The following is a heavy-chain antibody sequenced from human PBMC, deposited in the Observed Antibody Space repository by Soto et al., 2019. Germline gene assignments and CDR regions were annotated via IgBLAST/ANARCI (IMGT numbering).Heavy chain of an antibody. V-gene: IGHV1-46*01. J-gene: IGHJ4*02. CDR3: ARDHEVAWIPESPFFFDY. D-gene: IGHD5-18*01. CDR2: INPSGGST. CDR1: GYTFTSYY. Sequence: QVQLVQSGAEVKKPGASVKVSCKASGYTFTSYYMHWVRQAPGQGLEWMGIINPSGGSTSYAQKFQGRVTMTRETSTSTVYMELSSLRSEDTAVYYCARDHEVAWIPESPFFFDYWGQGTLVTVSS.